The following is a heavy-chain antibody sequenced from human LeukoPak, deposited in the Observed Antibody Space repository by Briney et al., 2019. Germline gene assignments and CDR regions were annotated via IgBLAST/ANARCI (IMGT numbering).Heavy chain of an antibody. D-gene: IGHD2-15*01. CDR1: GYTFTGYY. CDR2: INPNSGGT. J-gene: IGHJ3*02. V-gene: IGHV1-2*06. CDR3: ARERGGNPNAFDI. Sequence: ASVKVSCKASGYTFTGYYMHWVRQAPGQGLEWMGRINPNSGGTNYAQRFQGRVTMTRDTSISTAYMELSRLRSDDTAVYYCARERGGNPNAFDIWGQGTMVTVPS.